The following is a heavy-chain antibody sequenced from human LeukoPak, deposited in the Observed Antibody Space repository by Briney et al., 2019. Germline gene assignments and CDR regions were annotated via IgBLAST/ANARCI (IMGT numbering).Heavy chain of an antibody. V-gene: IGHV4-30-4*01. J-gene: IGHJ6*02. Sequence: SETLSLTCTVSGGSISSSDYYWSWIRQPPGKGLEWIGYIYYSGSTYYNPSLKSRVTMSIDTSKNQFSLKLSSVTAADTAVYYCARVQEPYYYYGMDVWGQGTTVTVSS. CDR2: IYYSGST. CDR1: GGSISSSDYY. D-gene: IGHD1-14*01. CDR3: ARVQEPYYYYGMDV.